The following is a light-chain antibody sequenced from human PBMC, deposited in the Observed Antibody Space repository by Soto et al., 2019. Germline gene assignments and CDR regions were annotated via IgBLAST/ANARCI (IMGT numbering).Light chain of an antibody. J-gene: IGKJ3*01. V-gene: IGKV1-39*01. Sequence: DIPMTQSPSSLSASVGDRVTITCRASQSISSYLNWYQQKPGNAPKLLIHAPSSLQSGVTSRFSGSGFGTDFTLTISILQPDDFATYYCQQSYSTPLTFGPGTKVDIK. CDR2: APS. CDR3: QQSYSTPLT. CDR1: QSISSY.